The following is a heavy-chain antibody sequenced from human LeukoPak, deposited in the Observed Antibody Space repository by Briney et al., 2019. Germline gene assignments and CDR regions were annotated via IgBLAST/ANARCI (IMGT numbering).Heavy chain of an antibody. V-gene: IGHV3-21*01. CDR1: GFTFSKYT. CDR3: ARVVVTKILNDAFDI. Sequence: GGSLRLSCAASGFTFSKYTMNWVRQAPGKGLEWVSSISTVSSYISYADSVQGRFTISRDNSKNTLYLQMNSLRAEDTAVYYCARVVVTKILNDAFDIWGQGTMVTVSS. CDR2: ISTVSSYI. J-gene: IGHJ3*02. D-gene: IGHD3-22*01.